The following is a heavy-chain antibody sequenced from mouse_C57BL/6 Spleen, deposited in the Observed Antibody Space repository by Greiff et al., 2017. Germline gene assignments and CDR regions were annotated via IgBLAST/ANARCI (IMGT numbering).Heavy chain of an antibody. Sequence: QVQLKASGPGLVQPSQSLSITCTVSGFSLTSYGVHWVRQSPGKGLEWLGVIWSGGSTDYNAAFISRLSISKDNSKSQVFFKMNSLQADDTAIYYCARKKGSSGYEDYAMDYWGQGTSVTVSS. CDR2: IWSGGST. V-gene: IGHV2-2*01. D-gene: IGHD3-2*02. J-gene: IGHJ4*01. CDR3: ARKKGSSGYEDYAMDY. CDR1: GFSLTSYG.